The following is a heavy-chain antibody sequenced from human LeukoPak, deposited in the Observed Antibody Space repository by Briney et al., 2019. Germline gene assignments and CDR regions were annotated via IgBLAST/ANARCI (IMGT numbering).Heavy chain of an antibody. Sequence: ASVKVSCKASGGTFSSYAISWVRQAPGKGLEWMGGFDPEDGETIYAQKFQGRVTMTEDTSTDTAYMELSSLRSEDTAVYYCATVTYYDSSGLNWFDPWGQGTLVTVSS. CDR3: ATVTYYDSSGLNWFDP. CDR2: FDPEDGET. CDR1: GGTFSSYA. J-gene: IGHJ5*02. D-gene: IGHD3-22*01. V-gene: IGHV1-24*01.